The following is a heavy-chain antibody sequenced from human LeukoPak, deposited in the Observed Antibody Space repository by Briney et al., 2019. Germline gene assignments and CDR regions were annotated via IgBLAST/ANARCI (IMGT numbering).Heavy chain of an antibody. CDR2: IWYDGSNK. D-gene: IGHD1-20*01. V-gene: IGHV3-33*01. J-gene: IGHJ4*02. CDR3: ARDGLTGTTSSGKVY. CDR1: GFTFSSYG. Sequence: PGGSLRLSCAASGFTFSSYGMHWVRQAPGKGLEGVGVIWYDGSNKYYADSVKGRFTISRDNSKNTLYLQMNSLRAEDTAVYYCARDGLTGTTSSGKVYWGQGTLVTVSS.